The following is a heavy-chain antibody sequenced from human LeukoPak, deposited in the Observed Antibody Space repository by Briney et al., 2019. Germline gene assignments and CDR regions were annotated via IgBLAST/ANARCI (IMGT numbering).Heavy chain of an antibody. V-gene: IGHV1-2*02. Sequence: GASVKVSCKASGYTFTGYYMHRVRQAPGQGLEWMGWINPNSGGTNYAQKFQGRVTMTRDTSISTAYMELSRLRSDDTAVYYCARAIFGVVIISGGWFDPWGQGTLVTVSS. CDR3: ARAIFGVVIISGGWFDP. CDR2: INPNSGGT. J-gene: IGHJ5*02. D-gene: IGHD3-3*01. CDR1: GYTFTGYY.